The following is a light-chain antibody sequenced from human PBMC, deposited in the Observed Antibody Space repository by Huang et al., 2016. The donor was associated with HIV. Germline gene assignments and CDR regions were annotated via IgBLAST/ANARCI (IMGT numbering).Light chain of an antibody. CDR1: PSVSSN. V-gene: IGKV3-15*01. CDR3: QQYNNWPPIT. J-gene: IGKJ5*01. CDR2: GAS. Sequence: EIVMTQSPVTLSVSPGERATLSCRASPSVSSNFAWYQQKPGQAPRLLIYGASTRATGVPARFSGSGSGTEFTLTISSLQSEDFALYYCQQYNNWPPITFGQGTRLEMK.